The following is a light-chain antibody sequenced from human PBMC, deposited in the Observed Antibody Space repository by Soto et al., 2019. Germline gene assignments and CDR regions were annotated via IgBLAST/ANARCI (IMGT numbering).Light chain of an antibody. CDR2: EVT. J-gene: IGLJ1*01. Sequence: QSVLTQPPSASGSPGQSVTISCTGTSSDVGGYNYVSWYQHHPGKATKLIIYEVTKRPSGVPDRFSGSKSGTTASLTVSGLQAEDEADYFCSSYAGSNTYVFGTGTKVTVL. CDR3: SSYAGSNTYV. V-gene: IGLV2-8*01. CDR1: SSDVGGYNY.